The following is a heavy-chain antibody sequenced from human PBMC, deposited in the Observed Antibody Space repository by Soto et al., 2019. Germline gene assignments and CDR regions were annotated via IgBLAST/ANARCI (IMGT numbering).Heavy chain of an antibody. CDR2: ITSGSDYI. CDR1: GFTFSAYS. J-gene: IGHJ4*02. V-gene: IGHV3-21*01. D-gene: IGHD5-12*01. CDR3: ARVDGYTYPNDY. Sequence: GGSLRLSCAASGFTFSAYSMSWVRQAPGKGLEWVSSITSGSDYIYYADSLKGRFTISRDNAKNSLYLQMHSLRAEDTAFYYCARVDGYTYPNDYWGQGTLVTVSS.